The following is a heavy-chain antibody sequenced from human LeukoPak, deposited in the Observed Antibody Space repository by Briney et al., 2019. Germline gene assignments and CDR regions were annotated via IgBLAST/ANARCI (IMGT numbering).Heavy chain of an antibody. D-gene: IGHD4-4*01. CDR2: ISSNGGST. CDR1: GFTFSSYA. V-gene: IGHV3-64*01. J-gene: IGHJ4*02. Sequence: GGSLRLSCAAPGFTFSSYAMHWVRQAPGKGLEYVSAISSNGGSTYYANSVKGRFTISRDNSKNTLYLQMGSPRAEDMAVYYCARGRPTTVTYFDYWGQGTLVTVSS. CDR3: ARGRPTTVTYFDY.